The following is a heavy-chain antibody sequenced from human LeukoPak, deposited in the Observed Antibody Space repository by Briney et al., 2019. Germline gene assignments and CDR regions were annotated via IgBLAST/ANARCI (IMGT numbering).Heavy chain of an antibody. CDR3: AREHCSSTSCYGIDY. Sequence: GGSLRLSCAASGFTFSDYYMSWIRQAPGKGLEWVSYISSSGSTIYYADSVKGRFTISRDNAKNSLYLQMNSLRAEDTAVYYCAREHCSSTSCYGIDYWGQGTLVTVSS. CDR2: ISSSGSTI. CDR1: GFTFSDYY. J-gene: IGHJ4*02. D-gene: IGHD2-2*01. V-gene: IGHV3-11*04.